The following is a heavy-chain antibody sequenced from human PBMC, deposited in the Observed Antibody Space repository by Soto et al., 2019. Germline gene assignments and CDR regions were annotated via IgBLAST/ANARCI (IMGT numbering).Heavy chain of an antibody. D-gene: IGHD3-10*01. CDR3: AKDPTARGVIH. Sequence: GSRVLSCTASGFTFSIYAMSWVRQAPGKGLEWFSAISGSGGSTYYADSVKGRFTISRDNSKNTLYLQMNSLRAEDTAVYYCAKDPTARGVIHWGQGTLVTVSS. CDR1: GFTFSIYA. CDR2: ISGSGGST. V-gene: IGHV3-23*01. J-gene: IGHJ4*02.